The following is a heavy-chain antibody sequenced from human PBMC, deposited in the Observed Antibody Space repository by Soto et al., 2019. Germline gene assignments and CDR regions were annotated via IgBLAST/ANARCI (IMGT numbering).Heavy chain of an antibody. D-gene: IGHD6-19*01. V-gene: IGHV3-48*01. CDR1: GFTFSSYS. CDR3: AVAVAGPTAIGY. J-gene: IGHJ4*02. CDR2: ISSSSSTI. Sequence: GGSLRLSCAASGFTFSSYSMNWVRQAPGKGLEWVSYISSSSSTIYYADSVKGRFTISGDNAKNSLYLQMNSLRAEDTAVYYSAVAVAGPTAIGYWGQGTLVTVSS.